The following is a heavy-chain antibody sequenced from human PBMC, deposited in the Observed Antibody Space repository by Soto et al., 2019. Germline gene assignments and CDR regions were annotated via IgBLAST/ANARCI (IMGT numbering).Heavy chain of an antibody. CDR2: IYSGGST. Sequence: QLQLQESGPGLVKPSETLSLTCTVSSGSVSSTNYYWGWIRQPPGKGLEWIGSIYSGGSTYYNPSLNSRVTISLDTSKNQFSLKLSSVTAADTAVYYCARHRKTVGGAGTLDYWDQGTLVTVSS. J-gene: IGHJ4*02. CDR1: SGSVSSTNYY. V-gene: IGHV4-39*01. D-gene: IGHD1-26*01. CDR3: ARHRKTVGGAGTLDY.